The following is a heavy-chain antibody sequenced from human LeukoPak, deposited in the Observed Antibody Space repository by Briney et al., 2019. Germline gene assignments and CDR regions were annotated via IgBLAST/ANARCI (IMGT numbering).Heavy chain of an antibody. D-gene: IGHD6-6*01. V-gene: IGHV1-8*02. Sequence: ASVKVSCKASGYTFTGYYMHWVRQAPGQGLEWMGRINPNSGNTGYAQKFQGRVTMTRSTSISTAYMELSSLRSEDTAVYYCARGDSSSLYWGDYYYGMDVWGQGTTVTVSS. CDR3: ARGDSSSLYWGDYYYGMDV. CDR2: INPNSGNT. J-gene: IGHJ6*02. CDR1: GYTFTGYY.